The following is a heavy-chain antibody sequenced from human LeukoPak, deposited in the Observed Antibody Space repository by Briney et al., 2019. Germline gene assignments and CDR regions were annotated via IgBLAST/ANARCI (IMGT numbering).Heavy chain of an antibody. CDR1: GDSITSFY. D-gene: IGHD1-26*01. CDR2: VYYSGIT. V-gene: IGHV4-59*01. CDR3: ASTGSGSTDF. Sequence: SETLSLTCTVSGDSITSFYWSWIRQPPEKGLEWIGSVYYSGITNYNPSLKRGVNISVDTSKKQFSLDLNSVTAADTAVYYCASTGSGSTDFWGQGTLVTVSS. J-gene: IGHJ4*02.